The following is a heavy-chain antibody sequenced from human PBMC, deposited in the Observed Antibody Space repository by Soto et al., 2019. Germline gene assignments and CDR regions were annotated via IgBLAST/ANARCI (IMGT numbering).Heavy chain of an antibody. V-gene: IGHV1-24*01. CDR1: GYTLSELS. D-gene: IGHD3-16*01. CDR2: HDPEEGKT. Sequence: QVHLVQSGTEVKKPGASVKVSCQVSGYTLSELSMHWVRQAPGKGLEWLGGHDPEEGKTVFAQKFQGRVTKTEDKSTRTVYLELSGLRSEDTAVYFCAAEILGAGAHDFWGQGTRVIVPS. CDR3: AAEILGAGAHDF. J-gene: IGHJ4*02.